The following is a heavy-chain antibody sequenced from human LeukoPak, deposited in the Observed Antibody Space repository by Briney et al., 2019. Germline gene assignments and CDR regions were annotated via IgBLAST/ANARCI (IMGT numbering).Heavy chain of an antibody. D-gene: IGHD2-21*02. CDR3: AKSGTPTPGDYSFDY. CDR1: GFTFSSYA. V-gene: IGHV3-23*01. CDR2: ISGSGGST. Sequence: GGSLRLSCAASGFTFSSYAMSWVRQAPGKGLEWVPAISGSGGSTYYADSVKGRFTISRDNSKNTLYLQMNSLRAEDTAVYYCAKSGTPTPGDYSFDYWGQGTLVTVSS. J-gene: IGHJ4*02.